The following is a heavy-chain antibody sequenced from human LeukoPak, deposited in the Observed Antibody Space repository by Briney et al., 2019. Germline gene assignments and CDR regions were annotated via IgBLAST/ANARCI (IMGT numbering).Heavy chain of an antibody. CDR2: INHSGST. Sequence: SETLSLTCTVSGGSISSSSYYWSWIRQPPGKGLEWIGEINHSGSTNYNPSLKSRVTISVDTSKNQFSLKLSSVTAADTAVYYCASGYSYGYPTRSVDYWGQGTLVTVSS. V-gene: IGHV4-39*01. CDR3: ASGYSYGYPTRSVDY. D-gene: IGHD5-18*01. CDR1: GGSISSSSYY. J-gene: IGHJ4*02.